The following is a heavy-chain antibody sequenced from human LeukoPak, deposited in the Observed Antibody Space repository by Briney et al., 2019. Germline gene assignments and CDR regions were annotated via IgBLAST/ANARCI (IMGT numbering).Heavy chain of an antibody. CDR2: IYYSGST. CDR3: ARWGSETGTNFDY. Sequence: SQTLSLTCTVSGVSISSGDYYWSWIRQPPGKGLEWIGYIYYSGSTYYNPSLKSRVTISVDKSKNQSSLKLSSVTAADTAVYYCARWGSETGTNFDYWGQGTLVTVSS. D-gene: IGHD1/OR15-1a*01. V-gene: IGHV4-30-4*01. CDR1: GVSISSGDYY. J-gene: IGHJ4*02.